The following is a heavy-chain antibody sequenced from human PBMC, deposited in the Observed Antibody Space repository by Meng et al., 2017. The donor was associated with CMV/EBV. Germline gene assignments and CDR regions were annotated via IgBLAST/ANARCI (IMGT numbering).Heavy chain of an antibody. CDR3: ARDHYYDSSGYSDY. D-gene: IGHD3-22*01. CDR1: GGTFSSYA. Sequence: VKVSCKASGGTFSSYAISWVRQAPGQGLEWMGGISAYNGNTNYAQKLQGRVTMTTDTSTSTAYMELRSLRSDDTAVYYCARDHYYDSSGYSDYWGQGTLVTVSS. V-gene: IGHV1-18*01. J-gene: IGHJ4*02. CDR2: ISAYNGNT.